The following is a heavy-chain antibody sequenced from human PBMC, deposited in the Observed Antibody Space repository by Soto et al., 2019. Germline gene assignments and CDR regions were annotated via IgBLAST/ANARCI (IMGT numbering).Heavy chain of an antibody. D-gene: IGHD3-3*01. J-gene: IGHJ5*02. CDR2: ISAYNGNT. CDR1: GYTFTSYG. Sequence: ASVKVSCKASGYTFTSYGISWVRQAPGQGLEWMGWISAYNGNTNYAQKLQGRVTMTTDTSTSTAYMELRSLGSDDTAVYYCARDGTYYDFWSGQPYRWFDPWGQGTLVTVSS. V-gene: IGHV1-18*01. CDR3: ARDGTYYDFWSGQPYRWFDP.